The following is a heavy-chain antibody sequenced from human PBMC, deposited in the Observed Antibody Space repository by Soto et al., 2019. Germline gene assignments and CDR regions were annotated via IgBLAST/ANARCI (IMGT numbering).Heavy chain of an antibody. Sequence: QVQLVQSGAEVKKPGASVKVSCKASGYTFTSSYTHWVRQAPGQGPEWMGIINPSGGGTSYAQKVQGRVTMTRDTSTRTVYMELNSLRSEDTAVYYCARGSGASGLDVWGQGTTVTVSS. CDR3: ARGSGASGLDV. CDR1: GYTFTSSY. CDR2: INPSGGGT. V-gene: IGHV1-46*01. D-gene: IGHD2-15*01. J-gene: IGHJ6*02.